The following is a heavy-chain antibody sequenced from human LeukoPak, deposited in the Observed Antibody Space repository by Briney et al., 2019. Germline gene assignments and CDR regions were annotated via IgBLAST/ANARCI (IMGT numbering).Heavy chain of an antibody. D-gene: IGHD6-13*01. Sequence: SETLSLTCTVSGGSISSGSYYWRWIRQPAGKGLEWIGRIYTSGSTNYNPSLKSRVTISVDTSKNQFSLKLSPVTAADTAVYYCASGRYSSSWYASYNWFDPWGQGTLVTVSS. J-gene: IGHJ5*02. CDR2: IYTSGST. V-gene: IGHV4-61*02. CDR3: ASGRYSSSWYASYNWFDP. CDR1: GGSISSGSYY.